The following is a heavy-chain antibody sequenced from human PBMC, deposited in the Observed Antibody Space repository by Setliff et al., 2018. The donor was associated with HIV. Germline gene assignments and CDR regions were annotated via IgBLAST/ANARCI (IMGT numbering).Heavy chain of an antibody. J-gene: IGHJ6*03. Sequence: LSLTCSVSGASITSHNWSWIRQAAGKGLEWIGRIYTRGNTNYNPSLRSRVTMSVDTSKNQFSLKVTSVTAADTAVYYCTRDLWGDDYYYNNMDVWGKGATVTVSS. CDR1: GASITSHN. D-gene: IGHD2-21*02. CDR3: TRDLWGDDYYYNNMDV. V-gene: IGHV4-4*07. CDR2: IYTRGNT.